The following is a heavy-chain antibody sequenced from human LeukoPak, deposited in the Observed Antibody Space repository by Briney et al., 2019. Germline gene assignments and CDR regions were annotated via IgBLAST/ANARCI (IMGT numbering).Heavy chain of an antibody. CDR2: INHSGST. CDR1: GGSFSGYY. V-gene: IGHV4-34*01. D-gene: IGHD2-2*01. J-gene: IGHJ6*02. CDR3: ARVPRGATESTSRYYYGMDV. Sequence: SETLSLTCAVYGGSFSGYYWSWIRQPPGKGLEWIGEINHSGSTNYNPSLKSRVTISVDTSKNQFSLKLRSVTAADTAVYYCARVPRGATESTSRYYYGMDVWGQGTTVTVSS.